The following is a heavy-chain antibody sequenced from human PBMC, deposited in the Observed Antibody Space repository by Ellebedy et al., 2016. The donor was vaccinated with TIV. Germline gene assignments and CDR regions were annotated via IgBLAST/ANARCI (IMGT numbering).Heavy chain of an antibody. D-gene: IGHD1/OR15-1a*01. CDR3: ARGIEQLPTY. Sequence: SETLSLXXTVSGASISSGPYYWNWIRQHPGKGLEWIGYIYSGGSTYYSPSLKSRVTISLDTSKNQFSLKLTSVTAADTAVYYCARGIEQLPTYWGQGTPVT. V-gene: IGHV4-31*03. J-gene: IGHJ4*03. CDR1: GASISSGPYY. CDR2: IYSGGST.